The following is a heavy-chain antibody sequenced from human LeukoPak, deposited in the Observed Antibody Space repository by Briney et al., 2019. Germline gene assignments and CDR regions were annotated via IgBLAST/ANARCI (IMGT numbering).Heavy chain of an antibody. J-gene: IGHJ4*02. D-gene: IGHD1-26*01. Sequence: SSETLSLTCTVSGGSISSYYWSWIRQPPGKGLEWIGYIYHSGSTNYNPSLKSRVTISVDTSKNQFSLKLSSVTAADTAVYYCARVEWEYLYFDYWGQGTLVTVSS. CDR1: GGSISSYY. V-gene: IGHV4-59*01. CDR2: IYHSGST. CDR3: ARVEWEYLYFDY.